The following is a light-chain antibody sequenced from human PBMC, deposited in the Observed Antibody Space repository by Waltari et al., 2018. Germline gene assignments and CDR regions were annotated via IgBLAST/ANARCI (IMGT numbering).Light chain of an antibody. J-gene: IGLJ1*01. V-gene: IGLV1-40*01. CDR1: SSNIGAGND. Sequence: QSVLTQPPSVSGAPGQRVTISCTGSSSNIGAGNDVHWYQQLPGSAPKLLISANTNRPAGGPDRFSGSKSGTSASLAITGLQAEDEGDYYCQSFDNSLSVPYVFGTGTKVTVL. CDR2: ANT. CDR3: QSFDNSLSVPYV.